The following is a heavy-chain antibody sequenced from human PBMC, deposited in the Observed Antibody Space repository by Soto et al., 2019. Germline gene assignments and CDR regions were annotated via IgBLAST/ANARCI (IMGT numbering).Heavy chain of an antibody. CDR3: AREARDYDFWSGYYPPNVQFDY. CDR2: IYYSGST. J-gene: IGHJ4*02. D-gene: IGHD3-3*01. CDR1: GGSISSGGYY. V-gene: IGHV4-31*03. Sequence: PSETLSLTCTVSGGSISSGGYYWSWIRQHPGKGLEWIGYIYYSGSTYYNPSLTSRVTISVDTSKNQFSLKLSSVTAADTAVYYCAREARDYDFWSGYYPPNVQFDYWGQGTLVTVSS.